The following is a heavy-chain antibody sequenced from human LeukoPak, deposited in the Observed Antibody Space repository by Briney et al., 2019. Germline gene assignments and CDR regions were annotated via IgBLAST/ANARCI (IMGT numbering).Heavy chain of an antibody. CDR1: GFTFSSYA. CDR2: ISGSAGST. CDR3: ARMPYYYDSSGIFH. V-gene: IGHV3-23*01. J-gene: IGHJ4*02. Sequence: GGSLRLSCAASGFTFSSYAMNWVRQAPGKGLEWVSVISGSAGSTYYADSVKGRFTISRDNSKNTLYLQMNSLRAEDTAVYYCARMPYYYDSSGIFHWGQGTLVTVSS. D-gene: IGHD3-22*01.